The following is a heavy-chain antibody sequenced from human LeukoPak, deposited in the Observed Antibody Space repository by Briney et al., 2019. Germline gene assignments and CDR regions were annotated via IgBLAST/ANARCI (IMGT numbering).Heavy chain of an antibody. CDR3: ARSGYYFDY. CDR1: GFIFSTYE. Sequence: GGSLRLSCAASGFIFSTYEMNWVRQAPGKGLEWVSYISTSGSTIYYADSVKGRFTISRDNAKNSLYLQMNSLRAGDTAVYYCARSGYYFDYWGQGTLVTVSS. V-gene: IGHV3-48*03. CDR2: ISTSGSTI. J-gene: IGHJ4*02.